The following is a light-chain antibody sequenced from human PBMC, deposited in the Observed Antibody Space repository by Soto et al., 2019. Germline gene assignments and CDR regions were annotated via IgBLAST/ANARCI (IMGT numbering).Light chain of an antibody. Sequence: QSALTQPASVSVSPGQSITISCTGTSSDVGGYNYVSWYQQHPGKAPKLMIYEVSNRPSGVSNRFSGSKAGNTASLTISGLQAEDAADYYCRSYTSSSTLCVFGTGTKLTVL. CDR3: RSYTSSSTLCV. J-gene: IGLJ1*01. V-gene: IGLV2-14*01. CDR2: EVS. CDR1: SSDVGGYNY.